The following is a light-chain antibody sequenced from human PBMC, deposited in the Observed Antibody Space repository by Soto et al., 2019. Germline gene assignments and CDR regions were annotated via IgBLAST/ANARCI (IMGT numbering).Light chain of an antibody. J-gene: IGKJ1*01. CDR3: QLDGSSRWT. CDR2: GAS. CDR1: QSVSSIY. V-gene: IGKV3-20*01. Sequence: EIVLTQSPGTLSLSPGERATLSCRASQSVSSIYLAWYQQKPGLAPRLLIYGASSRATGIPDRFSGSGSGTDFTLTISRLEHEDFVVYYCQLDGSSRWTFGQVTKVEI.